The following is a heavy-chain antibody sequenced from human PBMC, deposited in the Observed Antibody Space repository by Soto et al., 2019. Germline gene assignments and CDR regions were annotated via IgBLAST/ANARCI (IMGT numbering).Heavy chain of an antibody. CDR3: ASPYYYGSGSLYGMDV. CDR2: IDPSDSYT. D-gene: IGHD3-10*01. J-gene: IGHJ6*02. CDR1: GYSFTSYW. Sequence: ESLKISCKGSGYSFTSYWISWVRQMPGKGLEWMGRIDPSDSYTNYSPSFQGHVTISADKSISTAYLQWSSLKASDTAMYYCASPYYYGSGSLYGMDVWGQGTTVTVSS. V-gene: IGHV5-10-1*01.